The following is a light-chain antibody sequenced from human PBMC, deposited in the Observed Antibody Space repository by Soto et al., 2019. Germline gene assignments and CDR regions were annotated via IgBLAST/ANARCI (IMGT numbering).Light chain of an antibody. CDR3: TSYTSSSAVA. Sequence: QSVLTQPASVSGSPGQSITISCTGTNSDIGRYDYVSWHQQHPGKAPKLLIFEVSNRPSGASTRFSGSKSGNTASLTISGLRAEDEADYYCTSYTSSSAVAFGGGTQLTVL. CDR1: NSDIGRYDY. J-gene: IGLJ2*01. V-gene: IGLV2-14*01. CDR2: EVS.